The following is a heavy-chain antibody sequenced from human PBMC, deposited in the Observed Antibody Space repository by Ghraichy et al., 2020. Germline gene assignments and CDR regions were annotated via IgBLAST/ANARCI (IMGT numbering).Heavy chain of an antibody. CDR1: GGSISSYY. J-gene: IGHJ4*02. V-gene: IGHV4-59*08. Sequence: SETLSLTCTVSGGSISSYYWSWIRQPPGKGLEWIGYIYYSGSTNYNPSLKSRVTISVDTSKNQFSLKLSSVTAADTAVYYCARLWSGSYFDYWGQGTLVTVSS. CDR3: ARLWSGSYFDY. CDR2: IYYSGST. D-gene: IGHD3-3*01.